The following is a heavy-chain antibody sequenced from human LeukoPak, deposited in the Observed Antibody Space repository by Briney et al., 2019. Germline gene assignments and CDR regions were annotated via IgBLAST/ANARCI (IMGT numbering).Heavy chain of an antibody. J-gene: IGHJ4*02. Sequence: ASVKVSCKASGGTFSSYAISWVRQAPGQGLEWMGGIIPIFGTANYAQKFQGRVTITADKSTSTAYMELSSLRSEDTAVYYCARAVIDRQWELLGYFDYWGQGTLVTVSS. D-gene: IGHD1-26*01. CDR2: IIPIFGTA. CDR3: ARAVIDRQWELLGYFDY. V-gene: IGHV1-69*06. CDR1: GGTFSSYA.